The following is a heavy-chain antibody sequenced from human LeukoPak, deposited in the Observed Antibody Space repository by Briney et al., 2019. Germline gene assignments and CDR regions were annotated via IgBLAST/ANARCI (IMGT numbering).Heavy chain of an antibody. J-gene: IGHJ5*02. CDR2: ISYDGSNK. Sequence: PGGSLRLSCAASGFTFSSYGMHWVRQAPGKGLEWVAVISYDGSNKYYADSVKGRFTISRDNSKDTLYLQMNSPRAEDTALYYCAKTDCTSTSCYIGWFDPWGQGTLVTVSS. CDR3: AKTDCTSTSCYIGWFDP. V-gene: IGHV3-30*18. CDR1: GFTFSSYG. D-gene: IGHD2-2*02.